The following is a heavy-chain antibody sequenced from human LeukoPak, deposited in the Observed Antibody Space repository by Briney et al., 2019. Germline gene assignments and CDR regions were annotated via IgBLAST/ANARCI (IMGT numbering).Heavy chain of an antibody. J-gene: IGHJ5*02. V-gene: IGHV5-51*01. CDR2: IYPGDSNT. D-gene: IGHD2-2*01. CDR3: AGVCCTSTSSFDP. CDR1: GYRFTTYW. Sequence: GKSLKISCKGSGYRFTTYWIAWVPQMPGKGLEWMGSIYPGDSNTRYSPSFQGQVTISLDKSIDTAYLQWRSLKASDTAMYYCAGVCCTSTSSFDPWGQGTLVTVSS.